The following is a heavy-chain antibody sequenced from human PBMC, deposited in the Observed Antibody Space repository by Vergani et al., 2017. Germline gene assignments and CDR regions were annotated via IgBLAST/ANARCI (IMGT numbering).Heavy chain of an antibody. CDR1: GGTLSSYS. CDR3: ARDEPGYSGYDIVLDY. J-gene: IGHJ4*02. D-gene: IGHD5-12*01. CDR2: IIPIFGTA. Sequence: QVQLVQSGAEVKKPGSSVRVSCKASGGTLSSYSISWVRQAPGQGLEWMGSIIPIFGTANYAQKFQGRVTLTADESTSTAYMEVSSLRSEDTAVYYCARDEPGYSGYDIVLDYWGQGTLVTVSS. V-gene: IGHV1-69*13.